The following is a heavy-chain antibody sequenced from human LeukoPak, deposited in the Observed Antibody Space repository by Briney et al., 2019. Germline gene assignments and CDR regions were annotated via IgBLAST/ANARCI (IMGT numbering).Heavy chain of an antibody. V-gene: IGHV3-53*01. CDR2: IYSGGST. J-gene: IGHJ4*02. CDR1: GFTVSSNY. CDR3: ARVAGYSYGYDY. Sequence: GGSLRLSCAASGFTVSSNYMSWVRQAPGKGLEWVSVIYSGGSTYYADSVKGRFTISRDNSKNTLYPQMNSLRAEDTAVYYCARVAGYSYGYDYWGQGTLVTVSS. D-gene: IGHD5-18*01.